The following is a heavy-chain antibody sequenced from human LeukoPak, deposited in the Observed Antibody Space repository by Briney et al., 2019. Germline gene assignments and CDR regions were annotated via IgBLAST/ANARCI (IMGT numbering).Heavy chain of an antibody. J-gene: IGHJ6*04. CDR1: GGSISSYY. V-gene: IGHV4-59*01. CDR3: AREPHSMKYYYGSGSLAGILDV. D-gene: IGHD3-10*01. Sequence: SETLSLTCTVSGGSISSYYWSWVRQPPGKGLEWIGYIYYSGSTNYNPSLKSRVTISVDTSKNQFSLKLSSVTAADTAVYYCAREPHSMKYYYGSGSLAGILDVWGKGTTVTVSS. CDR2: IYYSGST.